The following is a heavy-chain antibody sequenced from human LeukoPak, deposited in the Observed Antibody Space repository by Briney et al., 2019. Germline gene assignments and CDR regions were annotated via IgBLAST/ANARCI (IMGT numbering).Heavy chain of an antibody. Sequence: QTGGSLRLSCTAPGFTFSSYAIHWIRQAPGKGLEWVALVWHDGSNKYYADSVKGRFTISRDSSKNTLYLQMNSLRAEDTAVYYCAKTTVYSSSWYYFDYWGQGTLVTVSS. CDR1: GFTFSSYA. CDR3: AKTTVYSSSWYYFDY. CDR2: VWHDGSNK. D-gene: IGHD6-13*01. V-gene: IGHV3-30*02. J-gene: IGHJ4*02.